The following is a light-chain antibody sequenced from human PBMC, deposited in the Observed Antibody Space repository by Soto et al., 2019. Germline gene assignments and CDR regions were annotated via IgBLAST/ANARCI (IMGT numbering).Light chain of an antibody. CDR1: SSNIGINT. V-gene: IGLV1-44*01. CDR3: AAWDDSLNGPV. Sequence: QSVLTQPPSASGTPGQTVTISCSGSSSNIGINTVNCYQQLPGTAPKLLIYSSNQRPSGVPDRFSGSKSGTSASLAISGLQSEDEADYYCAAWDDSLNGPVFGTGTKLTVL. J-gene: IGLJ1*01. CDR2: SSN.